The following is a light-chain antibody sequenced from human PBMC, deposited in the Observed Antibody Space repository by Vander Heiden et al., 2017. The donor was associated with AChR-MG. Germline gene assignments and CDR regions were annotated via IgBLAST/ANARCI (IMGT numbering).Light chain of an antibody. Sequence: DIQMTQSPSSLYASVGDRVTITCRASQGISNYLAWYQQKPGKVPKLLIYAASTLQSGVPSRFSGSGSETDFTLTISSLQPEDVATYYCQKYNSAPPFTFGPGTKVEIK. V-gene: IGKV1-27*01. CDR1: QGISNY. J-gene: IGKJ3*01. CDR3: QKYNSAPPFT. CDR2: AAS.